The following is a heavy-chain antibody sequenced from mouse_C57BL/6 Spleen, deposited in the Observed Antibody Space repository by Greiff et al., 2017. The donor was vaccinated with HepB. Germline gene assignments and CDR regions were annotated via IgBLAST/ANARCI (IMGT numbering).Heavy chain of an antibody. J-gene: IGHJ1*03. CDR1: GFTFSDYY. D-gene: IGHD1-1*01. V-gene: IGHV5-16*01. CDR3: ARERITTVVASYWYFDV. Sequence: DVKLVESEGGLVQPGSSMKLSCTASGFTFSDYYMAWVRQVPEKGLEWVANINYDGSSTYYLDSLKSRFIISRDNAKNILYLHMSSLKSEDTATYYCARERITTVVASYWYFDVWGTGTTVTVSS. CDR2: INYDGSST.